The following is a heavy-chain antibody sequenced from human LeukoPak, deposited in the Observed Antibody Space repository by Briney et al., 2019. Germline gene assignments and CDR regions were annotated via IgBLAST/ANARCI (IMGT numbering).Heavy chain of an antibody. CDR2: ISAYNGNT. Sequence: SVKVSCKVLGSTFTSYGISGVRQAPGQGLEWMGWISAYNGNTNYAQKLQGRVTMTTDTSTSTAYMELRSLRSDDTAVYYCARGQLLWFGDRAGYFDYWGHGILVTVSS. J-gene: IGHJ4*01. D-gene: IGHD3-10*01. CDR3: ARGQLLWFGDRAGYFDY. CDR1: GSTFTSYG. V-gene: IGHV1-18*01.